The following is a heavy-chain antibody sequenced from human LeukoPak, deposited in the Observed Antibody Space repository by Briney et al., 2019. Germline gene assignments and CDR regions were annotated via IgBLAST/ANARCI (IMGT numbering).Heavy chain of an antibody. CDR2: ISYGGIDK. D-gene: IGHD3-3*01. V-gene: IGHV3-30*04. Sequence: GESLRLSCAASGFNFSSYAMHWVRQAPGEGLEWVGLISYGGIDKSYAGSVKGRFTISRDSSKRTLYLQMNSLRAEDTAMYYCARESWSDSVAFDIWGLGTMVIVSS. J-gene: IGHJ3*02. CDR1: GFNFSSYA. CDR3: ARESWSDSVAFDI.